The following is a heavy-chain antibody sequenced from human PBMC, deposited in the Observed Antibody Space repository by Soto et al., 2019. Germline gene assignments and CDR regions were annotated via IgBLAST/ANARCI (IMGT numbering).Heavy chain of an antibody. CDR1: GGSISTNY. Sequence: PSETLSLTCTVSGGSISTNYWNWIRQPPGKGQEWIGYIWYSGRTNYNPSLKSRVTISVDRSKYQVSLTVSSVTAADTAVYYCARVGSYHSTAFDIWGQGTMVSVSS. CDR3: ARVGSYHSTAFDI. J-gene: IGHJ3*02. CDR2: IWYSGRT. V-gene: IGHV4-59*12. D-gene: IGHD3-10*01.